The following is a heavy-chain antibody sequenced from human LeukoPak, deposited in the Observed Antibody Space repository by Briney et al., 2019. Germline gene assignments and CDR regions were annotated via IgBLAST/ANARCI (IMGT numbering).Heavy chain of an antibody. V-gene: IGHV5-10-1*01. J-gene: IGHJ4*02. CDR3: AKYSVGPPVDF. Sequence: ESLRISCKASGYNFTDSWIAWVRQLPGKGLEWMGRIDPSDSYINYSPSFQGHVTISADKSITTAYLHWSSLQASDSAVYYCAKYSVGPPVDFWGRGTLVTVSS. CDR1: GYNFTDSW. CDR2: IDPSDSYI. D-gene: IGHD2-21*01.